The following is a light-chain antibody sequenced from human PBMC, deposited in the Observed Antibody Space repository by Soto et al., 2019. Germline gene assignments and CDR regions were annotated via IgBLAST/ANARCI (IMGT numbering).Light chain of an antibody. CDR2: DVS. Sequence: QSALTQPASVSGSPGQSITISCTGTRSDVGYYDYVSWYQQHPGKAPTLVIYDVSHRPSGVPDRFSGSKSGNTASLTISGLQAEDEGDYYCCSYATTYTWMFGGGTKLTVL. CDR1: RSDVGYYDY. V-gene: IGLV2-14*01. CDR3: CSYATTYTWM. J-gene: IGLJ3*02.